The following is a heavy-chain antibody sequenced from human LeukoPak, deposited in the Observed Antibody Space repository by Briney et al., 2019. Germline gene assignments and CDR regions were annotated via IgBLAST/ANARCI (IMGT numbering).Heavy chain of an antibody. J-gene: IGHJ4*02. CDR2: ISWDGGST. CDR3: ASGTTVMG. Sequence: GGSLRLSCAASGFTFDDYTMHWVRQAPGKGLEWVSLISWDGGSTYYADSVKGRFTISRDNSKNSLYLQMNSLRTEDTALYYCASGTTVMGWGQGTLATVSS. V-gene: IGHV3-43*01. CDR1: GFTFDDYT. D-gene: IGHD4-17*01.